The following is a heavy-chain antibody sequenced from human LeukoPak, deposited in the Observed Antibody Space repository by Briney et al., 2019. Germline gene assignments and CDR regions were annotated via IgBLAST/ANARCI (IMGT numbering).Heavy chain of an antibody. Sequence: VASVKVSCTASGYTLTELSMHWVRQAPGKGLEWMGGFDPEDGETIYAQKFQGRVTMTEDTSTDTAYMELSSLRSEDTAVYYCATDSQQWLAGYYFDYWGQGTLVTVSS. J-gene: IGHJ4*02. CDR3: ATDSQQWLAGYYFDY. V-gene: IGHV1-24*01. D-gene: IGHD6-19*01. CDR2: FDPEDGET. CDR1: GYTLTELS.